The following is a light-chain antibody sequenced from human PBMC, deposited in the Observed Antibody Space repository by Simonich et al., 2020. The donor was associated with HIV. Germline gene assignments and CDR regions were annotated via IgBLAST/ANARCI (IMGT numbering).Light chain of an antibody. CDR2: DAS. J-gene: IGKJ2*01. CDR3: QQNGSPPYT. CDR1: QSVSSSY. Sequence: EIVLTQSPVTLSLSPGETATLSCRASQSVSSSYVAWYQQKPGLAPRLLIYDASSRATGVPDRFSGSGSGTDFTLTISRLEPEDFAVYYCQQNGSPPYTFGQGTKLEIK. V-gene: IGKV3D-20*01.